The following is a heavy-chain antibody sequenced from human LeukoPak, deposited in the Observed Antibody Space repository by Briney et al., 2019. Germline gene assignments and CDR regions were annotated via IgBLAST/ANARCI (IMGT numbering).Heavy chain of an antibody. CDR3: TTALEAYCGGDCYSIFDY. V-gene: IGHV3-15*01. Sequence: GGSLRLSCAASGFTFSNAWMSWVRQAPGKGLEWVGRIKSKTDGGTTDYAAPVKGSFTISRDDSKNTLYLQMNSLKTEDTAVYYCTTALEAYCGGDCYSIFDYWGQGTLVTVSS. J-gene: IGHJ4*02. CDR1: GFTFSNAW. D-gene: IGHD2-21*02. CDR2: IKSKTDGGTT.